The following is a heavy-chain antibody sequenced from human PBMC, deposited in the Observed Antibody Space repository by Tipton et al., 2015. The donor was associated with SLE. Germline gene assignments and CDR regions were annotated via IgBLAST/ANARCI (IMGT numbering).Heavy chain of an antibody. V-gene: IGHV4-39*01. Sequence: TLSLTCTVSGGSISSSSYYWGWIRQPPGKGLEWIGSIYYSGSTYYNPSLKSRVTISVDTSKNQLSLKLSSVTAADTAVYYCASAREPYFDYWGQGTLVTVS. CDR2: IYYSGST. CDR3: ASAREPYFDY. D-gene: IGHD1-26*01. J-gene: IGHJ4*02. CDR1: GGSISSSSYY.